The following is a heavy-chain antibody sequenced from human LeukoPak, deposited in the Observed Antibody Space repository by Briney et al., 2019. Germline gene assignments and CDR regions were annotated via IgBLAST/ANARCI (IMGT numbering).Heavy chain of an antibody. V-gene: IGHV4-38-2*02. Sequence: SEALSLTCTVSGYSISSGYYWGWIRQPPGKGLEWIGSIYHSGSTYYNPSLKSRVTISVDTSKNQFSLKLSSVTAADTAVYYCARWNGFVPRGIQLWHRPGYFDYWGQGTLVTVSS. D-gene: IGHD5-18*01. CDR1: GYSISSGYY. CDR3: ARWNGFVPRGIQLWHRPGYFDY. J-gene: IGHJ4*02. CDR2: IYHSGST.